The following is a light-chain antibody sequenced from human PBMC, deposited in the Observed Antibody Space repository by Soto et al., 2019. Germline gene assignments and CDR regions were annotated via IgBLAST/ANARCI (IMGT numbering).Light chain of an antibody. CDR2: DAS. J-gene: IGKJ3*01. V-gene: IGKV1-5*01. Sequence: DIQMTQSPSTLSASVGDRVTITCRASQSIDIWLAWYQQRPGRAPKLLISDASSLESGVPSRFSGSGSGTEFGLTISSLQPDDFATYYCQQYSSFSPETFRPGPRVDIK. CDR1: QSIDIW. CDR3: QQYSSFSPET.